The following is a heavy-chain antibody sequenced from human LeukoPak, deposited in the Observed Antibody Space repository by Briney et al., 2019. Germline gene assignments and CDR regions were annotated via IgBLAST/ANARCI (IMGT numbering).Heavy chain of an antibody. CDR3: AKGGPWHYYMDV. V-gene: IGHV3-30*02. CDR1: GFTFSSYG. J-gene: IGHJ6*03. D-gene: IGHD5-12*01. Sequence: GGSLRLSCAASGFTFSSYGMHWVRQAPGKGLEWVAFIRYDGSNKYYADSVKGRFTISRDNSKNTLYLQMNSLRAEDTAVYYCAKGGPWHYYMDVWGKGTTVTISS. CDR2: IRYDGSNK.